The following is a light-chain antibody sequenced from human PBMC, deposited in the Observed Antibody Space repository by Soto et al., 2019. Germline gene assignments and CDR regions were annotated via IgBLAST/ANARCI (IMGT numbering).Light chain of an antibody. J-gene: IGKJ2*01. V-gene: IGKV1-39*01. Sequence: IQMTQSPSSLSASGGDEITITCRTGQSISTYLNWYQQRPGEAPRLLIYSASSLQSGVPSRFSGSGSGTDFTLTISSLQPEDSATYYGHQSYTTPTFGQGTKLEIK. CDR1: QSISTY. CDR2: SAS. CDR3: HQSYTTPT.